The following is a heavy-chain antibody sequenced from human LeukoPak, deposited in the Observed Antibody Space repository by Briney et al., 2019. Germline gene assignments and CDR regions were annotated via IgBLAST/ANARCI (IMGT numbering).Heavy chain of an antibody. CDR2: ISSSGSTI. Sequence: GGSLRLSCAASGFTFSSYEMNWVRQAPGKGLEWVSYISSSGSTIYYADSVKGRFTISRDNAKNSLYLQMNRLRAEDTAVYYCAKLWTIMVQTGDYWGQGTLVTVSS. CDR1: GFTFSSYE. J-gene: IGHJ4*02. V-gene: IGHV3-48*03. D-gene: IGHD3-10*01. CDR3: AKLWTIMVQTGDY.